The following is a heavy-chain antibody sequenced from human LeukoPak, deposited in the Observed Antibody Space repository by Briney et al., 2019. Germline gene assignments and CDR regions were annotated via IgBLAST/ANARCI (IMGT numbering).Heavy chain of an antibody. CDR3: ARVFCTVGGCYYYYYGMDV. CDR1: GGSFSGYY. V-gene: IGHV4-34*01. J-gene: IGHJ6*02. CDR2: INHSGST. Sequence: SETLSLTCAVYGGSFSGYYWSWIRQPPGKGLEWIGEINHSGSTNYNPSLKSRVTISVDTSKNQFSLKLSSVTAADTAVYYCARVFCTVGGCYYYYYGMDVWGQGTTVTVSS. D-gene: IGHD3-16*01.